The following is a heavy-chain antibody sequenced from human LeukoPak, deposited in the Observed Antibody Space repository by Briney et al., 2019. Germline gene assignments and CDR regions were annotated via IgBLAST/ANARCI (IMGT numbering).Heavy chain of an antibody. V-gene: IGHV1-18*01. CDR2: ISAYNGNT. D-gene: IGHD2-2*01. CDR1: GYTFTSYG. CDR3: ARGGYCSSTSCKSLRYYYGMDV. Sequence: ASVKVSCKASGYTFTSYGISWVRQAPGQGLEWMGWISAYNGNTNYAQKLQGRVTMTTDTSTSTAYMELRSLGSDDTAVYYCARGGYCSSTSCKSLRYYYGMDVWGQGTTVTVSS. J-gene: IGHJ6*02.